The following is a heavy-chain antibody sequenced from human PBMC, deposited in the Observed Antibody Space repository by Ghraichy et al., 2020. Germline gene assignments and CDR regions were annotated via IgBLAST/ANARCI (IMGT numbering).Heavy chain of an antibody. CDR1: GFTFTDYT. V-gene: IGHV3-23*01. J-gene: IGHJ3*01. CDR2: VDGSGRIT. CDR3: AKGYGSGPSS. D-gene: IGHD3-10*01. Sequence: GGSLRLSCAASGFTFTDYTMKWSRQAPGKGLEWVSTVDGSGRITNYADSVKGRFTISGDNSNNTLYLQMNSLRAEDTAVYYCAKGYGSGPSSWGQGTMVTVSS.